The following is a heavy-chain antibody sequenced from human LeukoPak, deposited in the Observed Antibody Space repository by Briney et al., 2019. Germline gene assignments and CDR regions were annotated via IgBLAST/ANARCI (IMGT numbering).Heavy chain of an antibody. CDR2: MNPNSGNT. J-gene: IGHJ4*02. Sequence: ASVKVSCKASGYTFTNYDINWVRQAAGQGLEWMGWMNPNSGNTGYAQKFQGRVTMTRNTSISTAYMELRSLRSDDTAVYYCARDMYDISGRADYWGQGTLVTVSS. CDR1: GYTFTNYD. V-gene: IGHV1-8*01. CDR3: ARDMYDISGRADY. D-gene: IGHD3-22*01.